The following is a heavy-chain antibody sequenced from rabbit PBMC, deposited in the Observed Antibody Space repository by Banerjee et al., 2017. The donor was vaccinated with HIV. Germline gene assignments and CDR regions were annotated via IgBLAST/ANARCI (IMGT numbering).Heavy chain of an antibody. CDR3: ARRDVYDAAGASMYGDSMYAFNL. D-gene: IGHD2-1*01. V-gene: IGHV1S40*01. CDR1: GFSFSLKYV. CDR2: INTSSGNT. Sequence: QSLEESGGDLVKPGASLTLTSTASGFSFSLKYVMCWVRQAPGKGLEWIACINTSSGNTVYATWAKGRFTISKTSWTTVSLQMTSLTAADTATYFCARRDVYDAAGASMYGDSMYAFNLWGPGTLVTVS. J-gene: IGHJ4*01.